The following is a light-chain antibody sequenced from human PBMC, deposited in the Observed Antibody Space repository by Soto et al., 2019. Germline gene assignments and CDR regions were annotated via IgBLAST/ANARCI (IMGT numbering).Light chain of an antibody. CDR2: GAS. J-gene: IGKJ1*01. CDR3: QQYGSSPPT. CDR1: QSVSSNY. V-gene: IGKV3-20*01. Sequence: EIVLTQSPGTMSLSPGERATLSCRASQSVSSNYLAWYQRKPGQAPRLLIYGASSRATGIPNRFSGSGSGTDFTLTITILEPEDFEVYYCQQYGSSPPTFGQGTKLEI.